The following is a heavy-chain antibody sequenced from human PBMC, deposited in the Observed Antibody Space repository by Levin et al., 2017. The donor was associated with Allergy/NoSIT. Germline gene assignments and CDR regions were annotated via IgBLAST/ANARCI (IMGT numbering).Heavy chain of an antibody. J-gene: IGHJ2*01. CDR2: ISGSGGST. CDR3: AKDRTVTTSYWYFDL. D-gene: IGHD4-17*01. CDR1: GFTFSSYA. V-gene: IGHV3-23*01. Sequence: GGSLRLSCAASGFTFSSYAMSWVRQAPGKGLEWVSAISGSGGSTYYADSVKGRFTISRDNSKNTLYLQMNSLRAEDTAVYYCAKDRTVTTSYWYFDLWGRGTLVTVSS.